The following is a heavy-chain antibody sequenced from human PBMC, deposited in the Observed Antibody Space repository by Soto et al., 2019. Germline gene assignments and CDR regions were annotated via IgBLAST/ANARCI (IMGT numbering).Heavy chain of an antibody. CDR1: GYTFTGYH. V-gene: IGHV1-3*01. CDR2: INAGNGNT. CDR3: ARELQGLYYFDY. Sequence: ASVKVSCKASGYTFTGYHMHWVRQAPGQSLEWMGWINAGNGNTKYSQKFQGRVTITRDTSASTAYMELSSLRSEDTAVYYCARELQGLYYFDYWGLGTLVTVSS. D-gene: IGHD4-4*01. J-gene: IGHJ4*02.